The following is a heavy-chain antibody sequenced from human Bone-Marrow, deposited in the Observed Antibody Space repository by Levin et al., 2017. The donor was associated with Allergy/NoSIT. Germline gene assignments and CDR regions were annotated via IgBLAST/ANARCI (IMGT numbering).Heavy chain of an antibody. CDR3: ARIRAKSRYFDQYYFDY. J-gene: IGHJ4*02. CDR1: GGSISSSSYY. CDR2: IYYSGST. D-gene: IGHD3-9*01. V-gene: IGHV4-39*01. Sequence: PSETLSLTCTVSGGSISSSSYYWGWIRQPPGKGLEWIGSIYYSGSTYYNPSLKSRVTISVDTSKNQFSLKLSSVTAADTAVYYCARIRAKSRYFDQYYFDYWGQGTLVTVSS.